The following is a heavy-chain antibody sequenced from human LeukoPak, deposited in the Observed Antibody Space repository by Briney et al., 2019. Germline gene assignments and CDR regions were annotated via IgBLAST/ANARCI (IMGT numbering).Heavy chain of an antibody. CDR1: GYTFTNYW. D-gene: IGHD2/OR15-2a*01. CDR3: ARAGYSNRWDGVDY. CDR2: IYPGDSDT. Sequence: GESLKISCKGSGYTFTNYWIGWVRQMPGKGLEFMGIIYPGDSDTRYSPSFQGQVTISVDKSINTTYLQWSSLKASDSAMYYCARAGYSNRWDGVDYWGQGTLVTVSS. J-gene: IGHJ4*02. V-gene: IGHV5-51*01.